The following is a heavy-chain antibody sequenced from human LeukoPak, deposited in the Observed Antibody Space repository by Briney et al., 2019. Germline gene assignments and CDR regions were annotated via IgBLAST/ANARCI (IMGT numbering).Heavy chain of an antibody. CDR2: INSDGSST. D-gene: IGHD5-12*01. V-gene: IGHV3-74*01. Sequence: PGGSLRLSCAASGFTFSSYWMHWVRQAPGKGLVWFPRINSDGSSTSYADSVKGRFTISRDNAKNTLYLQMNSLRAEDTTVYYCASGYSGYDWNGMDVWGQGTTVTVSS. J-gene: IGHJ6*02. CDR1: GFTFSSYW. CDR3: ASGYSGYDWNGMDV.